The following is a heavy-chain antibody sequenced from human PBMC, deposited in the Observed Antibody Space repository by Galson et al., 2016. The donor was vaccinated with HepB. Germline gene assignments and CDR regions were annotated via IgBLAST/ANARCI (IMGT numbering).Heavy chain of an antibody. CDR3: AKGLFFGELPNWFDT. V-gene: IGHV3-23*01. Sequence: SLRLSCAASGFTFSTYSMGWVRQAPGKGLEWVSAISGTGRTIYYADSVKGRFTTSRDDSWNTLYLQMNNLRAEDTAVYYCAKGLFFGELPNWFDTWGQGTLVTVSS. CDR2: ISGTGRTI. J-gene: IGHJ5*02. CDR1: GFTFSTYS. D-gene: IGHD3-10*01.